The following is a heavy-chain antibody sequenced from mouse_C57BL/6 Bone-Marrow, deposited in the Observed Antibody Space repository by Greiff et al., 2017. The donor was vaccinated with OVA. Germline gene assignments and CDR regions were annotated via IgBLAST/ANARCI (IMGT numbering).Heavy chain of an antibody. D-gene: IGHD4-1*01. Sequence: EVQVVESGGGLVKPGGSLKLSCAASGFTFSSYAMSWVRQTPEKRLEWVATISDGGSYTYYPDNVKGRFTISRDNAKNNLYLQMSHLKSEDTARYYCARALWDGAMDYWGQGTSVTVSS. CDR3: ARALWDGAMDY. V-gene: IGHV5-4*01. CDR1: GFTFSSYA. J-gene: IGHJ4*01. CDR2: ISDGGSYT.